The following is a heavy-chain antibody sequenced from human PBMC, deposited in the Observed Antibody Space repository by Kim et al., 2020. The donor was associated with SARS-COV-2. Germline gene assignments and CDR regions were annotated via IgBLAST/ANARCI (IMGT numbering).Heavy chain of an antibody. CDR1: GYSFTSYW. CDR2: IYPGDSDT. D-gene: IGHD3-10*01. CDR3: ARHVATPPGITMVRGGWFDP. J-gene: IGHJ5*02. V-gene: IGHV5-51*01. Sequence: GESLKISCKGSGYSFTSYWIGWVRQMPGKGLEWMGIIYPGDSDTRYSPSFQGQVTISADKSISTAYLQWSSLKASVTAMYYCARHVATPPGITMVRGGWFDPWGQGTLVTVSS.